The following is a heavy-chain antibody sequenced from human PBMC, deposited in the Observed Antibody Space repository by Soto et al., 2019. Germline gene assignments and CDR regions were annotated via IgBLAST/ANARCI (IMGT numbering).Heavy chain of an antibody. CDR1: GGTFSSYA. V-gene: IGHV1-69*13. D-gene: IGHD3-22*01. J-gene: IGHJ4*02. Sequence: SVKVSCKASGGTFSSYAISWVRQAPGQGLEWMGGIIPIFGTANYAQKFQGRVTITADESTSTAYMEPSSLRSEDTAVYYCAREADYYDSSGYYNFDYWGQGTLVTVSS. CDR2: IIPIFGTA. CDR3: AREADYYDSSGYYNFDY.